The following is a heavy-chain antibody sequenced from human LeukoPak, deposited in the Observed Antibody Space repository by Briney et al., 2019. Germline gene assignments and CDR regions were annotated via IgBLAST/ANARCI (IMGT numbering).Heavy chain of an antibody. J-gene: IGHJ3*02. V-gene: IGHV4-30-2*01. CDR1: GGSISSGGYS. CDR3: SSYADDAFDI. Sequence: SETLSLTCAVSGGSISSGGYSWSWIRQPPGKGLEWIGYIYHSGSTYYNPSIKSRVTISVDRSKNQFSLKLSSVTAADTAVYYCSSYADDAFDIWGQGTMVTVSS. D-gene: IGHD2-2*01. CDR2: IYHSGST.